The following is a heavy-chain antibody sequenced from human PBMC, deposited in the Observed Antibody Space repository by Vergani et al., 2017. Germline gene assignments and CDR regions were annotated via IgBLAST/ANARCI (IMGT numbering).Heavy chain of an antibody. V-gene: IGHV6-1*01. CDR2: TYYRSKWFN. D-gene: IGHD6-13*01. Sequence: QVQLQQSGPRLVKPSQTLSVTCVISGDSVSSNSASWNWIRQSPSRGLEWLGRTYYRSKWFNDYAVSVMGRITINPDTTKNQFSLQLNYVTSEDSAVYFCAREKDPSCWYFGNYYYHMNVWGTETTVTVSS. CDR1: GDSVSSNSAS. J-gene: IGHJ6*03. CDR3: AREKDPSCWYFGNYYYHMNV.